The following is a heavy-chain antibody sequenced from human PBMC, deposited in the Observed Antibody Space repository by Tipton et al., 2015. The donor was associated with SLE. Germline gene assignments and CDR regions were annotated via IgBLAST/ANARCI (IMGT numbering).Heavy chain of an antibody. CDR1: GYTFTSYD. V-gene: IGHV1-8*01. CDR3: ARVFYYGSGSYQYYFDY. D-gene: IGHD3-10*01. Sequence: QLVQSGAEVKKPGASVKVSCKASGYTFTSYDINWVRQATGQGLEWMGWMNPNSGNTGYAQKFQGRVTMTRNTSISTAYMELSSLRSEDTAVYYCARVFYYGSGSYQYYFDYWGPGTLVTVSS. CDR2: MNPNSGNT. J-gene: IGHJ4*02.